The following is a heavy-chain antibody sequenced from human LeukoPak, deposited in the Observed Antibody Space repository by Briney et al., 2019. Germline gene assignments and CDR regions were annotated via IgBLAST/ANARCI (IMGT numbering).Heavy chain of an antibody. J-gene: IGHJ4*02. CDR3: ARDGHGGNSFDY. V-gene: IGHV1-2*02. Sequence: ASVKVSCKASGYTFTGYYMHWVRQAPGQGLDWMGWINANSGGTDYAQKFQGRVTMTRDTSISTAYMELSRLRSDDTAVYYCARDGHGGNSFDYWGQGTLVTVSS. D-gene: IGHD4-23*01. CDR1: GYTFTGYY. CDR2: INANSGGT.